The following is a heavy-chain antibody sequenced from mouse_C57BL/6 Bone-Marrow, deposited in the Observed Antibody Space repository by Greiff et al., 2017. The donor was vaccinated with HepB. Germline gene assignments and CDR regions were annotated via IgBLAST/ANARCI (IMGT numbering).Heavy chain of an antibody. D-gene: IGHD1-1*01. Sequence: QVQLKQPGTELVKPGASVKLSCKASGYTFTSYWMHWVKQRPGQGLEWIGNINPSNGGTNYNEKFKSKATLTVDKSSSTAYMQLSSLTSEDSAVYYCARNGDDDYGSRRDWYFDVWGTGTTVTVSA. V-gene: IGHV1-53*01. J-gene: IGHJ1*03. CDR3: ARNGDDDYGSRRDWYFDV. CDR2: INPSNGGT. CDR1: GYTFTSYW.